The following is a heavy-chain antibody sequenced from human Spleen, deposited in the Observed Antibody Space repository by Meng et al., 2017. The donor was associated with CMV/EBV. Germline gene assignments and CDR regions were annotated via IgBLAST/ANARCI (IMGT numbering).Heavy chain of an antibody. CDR1: GGSISSDNYY. Sequence: GGSISSDNYYWTWLRQHPGKGLEWIGYIHYSGTAHYNPSLKSRVSISVDTSKTQLSLKLNSVTAADTAVYYCARARYDSRGYSGFDYWGRGTLVTVSS. D-gene: IGHD3-22*01. CDR2: IHYSGTA. J-gene: IGHJ4*02. CDR3: ARARYDSRGYSGFDY. V-gene: IGHV4-31*02.